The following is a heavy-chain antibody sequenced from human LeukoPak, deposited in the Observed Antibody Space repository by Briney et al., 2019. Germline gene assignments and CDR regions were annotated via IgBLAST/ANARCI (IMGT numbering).Heavy chain of an antibody. V-gene: IGHV1-18*04. CDR2: ITAFNGNT. J-gene: IGHJ6*03. Sequence: ASVKVSCKASGFALYKYNIVWVRQATGRGLEWVGWITAFNGNTNYGQKVQGRITMTTDTSTSTSYMELRNLRSDDTAVYYCARNTYGYKFSMDVWGKGTTVIISS. CDR1: GFALYKYN. CDR3: ARNTYGYKFSMDV. D-gene: IGHD5-24*01.